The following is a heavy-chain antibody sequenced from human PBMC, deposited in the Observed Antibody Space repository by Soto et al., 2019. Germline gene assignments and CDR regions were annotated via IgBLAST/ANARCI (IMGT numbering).Heavy chain of an antibody. CDR3: AKGHGTATTIWSWDY. J-gene: IGHJ4*02. D-gene: IGHD4-17*01. Sequence: EVQLLESGGGLVQPGGSLRLYCVASGFTFSNYAMSWVRQAPGKGLEWVSAITGRDGNTYYADSVKGRFTISRDNSDNMLFLQMNSLRAEDTAVYHCAKGHGTATTIWSWDYWALGTLVTVSS. CDR2: ITGRDGNT. CDR1: GFTFSNYA. V-gene: IGHV3-23*01.